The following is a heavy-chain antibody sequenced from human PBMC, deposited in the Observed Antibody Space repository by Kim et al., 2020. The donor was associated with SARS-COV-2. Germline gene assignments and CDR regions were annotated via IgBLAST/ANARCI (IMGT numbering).Heavy chain of an antibody. CDR3: AKDVYGRGIGGYFDS. D-gene: IGHD3-16*01. V-gene: IGHV3-23*01. J-gene: IGHJ4*02. Sequence: DSVKGRFTNSRDNSKNMLYVQLNSVGVEDTAGYYCAKDVYGRGIGGYFDSWGQGILVTVSS.